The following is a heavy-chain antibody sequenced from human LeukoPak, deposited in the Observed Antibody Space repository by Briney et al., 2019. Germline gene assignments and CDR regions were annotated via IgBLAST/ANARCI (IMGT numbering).Heavy chain of an antibody. CDR2: IYTSGST. CDR1: GGSISSGDYY. CDR3: ARDPHNGYSSGWYPGNAFDI. V-gene: IGHV4-61*02. D-gene: IGHD6-19*01. J-gene: IGHJ3*02. Sequence: SQTLSLTCTVSGGSISSGDYYWSWIRQPAGKGLEWIGRIYTSGSTNYNPSLKSRVTMSVDTSKNQFSLKLSSVTAADTAVYYCARDPHNGYSSGWYPGNAFDIWGQGTMVTVSS.